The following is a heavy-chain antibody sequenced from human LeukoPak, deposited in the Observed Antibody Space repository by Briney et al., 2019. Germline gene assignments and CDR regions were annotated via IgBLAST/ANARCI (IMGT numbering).Heavy chain of an antibody. CDR3: ARGRYGSGSYYDDY. Sequence: SETLTLTCAVYGGSYSGYYWSWIRQPPGKGLEWIGEINHSGSTNYNPSLKSRVTISVDTSKNQFSLKLSSVTAADTAVYYCARGRYGSGSYYDDYWGQGTLVTVSS. CDR1: GGSYSGYY. V-gene: IGHV4-34*01. J-gene: IGHJ4*02. CDR2: INHSGST. D-gene: IGHD3-10*01.